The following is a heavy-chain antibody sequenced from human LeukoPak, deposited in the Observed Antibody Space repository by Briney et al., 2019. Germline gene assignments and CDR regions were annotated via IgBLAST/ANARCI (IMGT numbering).Heavy chain of an antibody. CDR1: GFTVSSNY. D-gene: IGHD3-9*01. J-gene: IGHJ4*02. Sequence: PGGSLRLSCAASGFTVSSNYMSWVRQAPGKGLEWVSIFYRGGSTYYADSVKGRFTISRDNSKNTLYLQMNSLRAEDTAVYYCAKFRPRKVLRYFVVSFDYWGQGTLVTVSS. V-gene: IGHV3-53*01. CDR3: AKFRPRKVLRYFVVSFDY. CDR2: FYRGGST.